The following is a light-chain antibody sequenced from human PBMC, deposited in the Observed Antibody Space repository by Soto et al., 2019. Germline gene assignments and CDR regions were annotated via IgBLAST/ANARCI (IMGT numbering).Light chain of an antibody. CDR2: AAS. J-gene: IGKJ1*01. Sequence: DIQITQSPSSLSASVGDRVTITCRASQSIRSYLNWYRQKPGKAPKLLIYAASSLQSGVPSMFSGSGSGTDCTRTISSLQPEDFATXXXQQSYXTXXTXXQGTKVDI. V-gene: IGKV1-39*01. CDR3: QQSYXTXXT. CDR1: QSIRSY.